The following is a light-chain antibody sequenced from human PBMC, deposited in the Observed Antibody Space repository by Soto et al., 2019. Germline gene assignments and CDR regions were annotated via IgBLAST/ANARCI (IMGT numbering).Light chain of an antibody. CDR2: DVS. V-gene: IGLV2-14*01. CDR1: SSDVGFYNY. J-gene: IGLJ2*01. Sequence: QSALTQPASVSGSPGQSITISCTGTSSDVGFYNYVSWYQQHPGKAPKLLIYDVSNRPSGVSNRFSGSKSGNTASLTISGVQAEDEADYHCSSYASSSTLVVFGGGTKLTVL. CDR3: SSYASSSTLVV.